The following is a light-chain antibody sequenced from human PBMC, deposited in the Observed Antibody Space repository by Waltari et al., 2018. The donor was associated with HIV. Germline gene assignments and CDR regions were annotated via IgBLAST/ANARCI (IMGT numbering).Light chain of an antibody. Sequence: EIVMTQSPATLSVSPGGRATLSCRASQGVSTNLAWYQQTPGQAPRLLVSAASSRATGVPARFSGSASGTEFTLTISNLQSEEFAVYYCQQYHNWPPWTFGQGTKVEIK. J-gene: IGKJ1*01. CDR1: QGVSTN. V-gene: IGKV3-15*01. CDR3: QQYHNWPPWT. CDR2: AAS.